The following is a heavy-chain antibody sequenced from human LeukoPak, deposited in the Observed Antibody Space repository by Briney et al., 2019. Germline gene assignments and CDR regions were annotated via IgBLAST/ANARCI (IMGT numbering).Heavy chain of an antibody. D-gene: IGHD2-2*01. J-gene: IGHJ5*02. Sequence: ASVKVSCKASGYTFTGYYMHWVRQAPGQGLEWMGRINPNSGGTKYAQKFQGRVTMTRDTSISTAYMELSRLRSDDTAVYYCARSVLPAGPYNWFDPWGQGTLVTVSS. CDR3: ARSVLPAGPYNWFDP. V-gene: IGHV1-2*06. CDR2: INPNSGGT. CDR1: GYTFTGYY.